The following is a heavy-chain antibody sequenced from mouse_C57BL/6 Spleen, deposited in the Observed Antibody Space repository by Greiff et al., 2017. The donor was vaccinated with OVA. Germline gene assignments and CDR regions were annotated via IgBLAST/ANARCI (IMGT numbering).Heavy chain of an antibody. J-gene: IGHJ1*03. CDR1: GYTFTSYW. V-gene: IGHV1-61*01. D-gene: IGHD1-1*01. Sequence: VQLQQPGAELVRPGSSVKLSCKASGYTFTSYWMDWVKQRPGQGLEWIGNIYPSDSETHYNQKFKDKATLTVDKSSSTAYMQLSSLTSEDSAVYYCARVITTVVARYFDVWGTGTTVTVSS. CDR3: ARVITTVVARYFDV. CDR2: IYPSDSET.